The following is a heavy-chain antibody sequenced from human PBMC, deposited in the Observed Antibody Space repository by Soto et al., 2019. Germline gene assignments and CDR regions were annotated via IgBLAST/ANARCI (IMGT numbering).Heavy chain of an antibody. Sequence: SETLSLTCTVSGGSISSYYWSWIRQPPGKGLEWIGYIYYSGSTNYNPSLKSRVTISVDTSKNQFSLKLSSVTAADTAVYYCARDLGLADYYDSSGYGSPNWFDPWGQGTLVTVS. V-gene: IGHV4-59*01. CDR3: ARDLGLADYYDSSGYGSPNWFDP. CDR1: GGSISSYY. CDR2: IYYSGST. D-gene: IGHD3-22*01. J-gene: IGHJ5*02.